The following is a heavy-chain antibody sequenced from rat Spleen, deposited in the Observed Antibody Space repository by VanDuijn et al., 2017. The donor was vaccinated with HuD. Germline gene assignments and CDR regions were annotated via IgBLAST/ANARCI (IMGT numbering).Heavy chain of an antibody. J-gene: IGHJ2*01. Sequence: EVQLVESGGDLVQPGRSLKLSCAASGFTFRNYDMAWVRQAPTMGLEWVTSITTGGAITSYRDSVKGRFTISRDNAKSSLYLQMDSLRSGDTATYYCARRTYYDCWGQGVMVTVSS. CDR1: GFTFRNYD. CDR3: ARRTYYDC. CDR2: ITTGGAIT. V-gene: IGHV5-25*01.